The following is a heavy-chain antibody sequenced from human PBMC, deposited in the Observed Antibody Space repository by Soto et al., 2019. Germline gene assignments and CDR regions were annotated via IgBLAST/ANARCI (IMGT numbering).Heavy chain of an antibody. Sequence: QVQLQESGPGLVKPSQTLSLTCTVSGGSISSANYYWSWIRQHPGKGLEWFRYIYYSGSTYYNPSLKSRVTISVDTSKNQSSLKLSSVTAADTAVYYCARHNYDSSGTAVDVWGQGTTVTVSS. V-gene: IGHV4-31*03. CDR3: ARHNYDSSGTAVDV. J-gene: IGHJ6*02. CDR1: GGSISSANYY. CDR2: IYYSGST. D-gene: IGHD3-22*01.